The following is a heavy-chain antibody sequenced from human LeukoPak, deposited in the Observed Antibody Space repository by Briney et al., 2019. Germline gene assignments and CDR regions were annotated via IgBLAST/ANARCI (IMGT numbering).Heavy chain of an antibody. D-gene: IGHD2-21*02. Sequence: ASVKVSCKASGYTFTGYYMHWVRQAPGQGLEWMGWINPNSGGTNYAQKFRGRVTMTRDTSITTAYMDLSSLRSDDTALYHCARVSKGYCGGYCYSDYWGQGTLVTVSS. CDR3: ARVSKGYCGGYCYSDY. V-gene: IGHV1-2*02. CDR2: INPNSGGT. CDR1: GYTFTGYY. J-gene: IGHJ4*02.